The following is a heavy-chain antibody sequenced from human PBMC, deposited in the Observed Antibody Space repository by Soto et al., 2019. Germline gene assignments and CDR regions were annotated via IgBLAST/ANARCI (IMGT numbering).Heavy chain of an antibody. D-gene: IGHD6-13*01. J-gene: IGHJ5*02. CDR3: ARVEVPESSSWHPFDP. CDR1: GGSINYKNW. CDR2: IYHTGRT. V-gene: IGHV4-4*02. Sequence: SETLSLTCTVSGGSINYKNWWSWLRQPPGKRLEWIGDIYHTGRTSYNPSLMSRVTMSVDTSKNQFSLKVTSVSAADTAVYYCARVEVPESSSWHPFDPWGQGTLVTVSS.